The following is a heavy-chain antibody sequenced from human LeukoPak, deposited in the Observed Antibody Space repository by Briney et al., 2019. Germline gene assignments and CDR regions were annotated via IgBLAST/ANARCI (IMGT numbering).Heavy chain of an antibody. CDR3: ARDTSGRFGESPNFDY. Sequence: PSETLSLTCTVSGGSISSGGYYWSWIRQHPGTGLEWIGYIYYSGSTYYNPSLKSRVTISVDTSKNQFSLKLSSVTAADTAVYYCARDTSGRFGESPNFDYWGQGTLVTVSS. CDR2: IYYSGST. J-gene: IGHJ4*02. V-gene: IGHV4-31*03. CDR1: GGSISSGGYY. D-gene: IGHD3-10*01.